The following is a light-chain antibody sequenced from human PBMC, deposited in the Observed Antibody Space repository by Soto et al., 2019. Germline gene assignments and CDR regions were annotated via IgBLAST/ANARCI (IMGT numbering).Light chain of an antibody. Sequence: QSALTQPASVSGSPGQSITISCTGTSSDFGTYNFVSWHQQHPGKAPKVMIIDANKRPSGVSNRFSGSKSGNTASLTISGLQAEDEADYYCCSYGGSTVIFGEGTKLTVL. J-gene: IGLJ2*01. CDR3: CSYGGSTVI. V-gene: IGLV2-23*01. CDR1: SSDFGTYNF. CDR2: DAN.